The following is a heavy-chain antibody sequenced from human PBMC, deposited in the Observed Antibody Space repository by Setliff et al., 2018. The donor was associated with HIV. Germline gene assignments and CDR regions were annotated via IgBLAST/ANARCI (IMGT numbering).Heavy chain of an antibody. CDR2: ITPNSGGT. J-gene: IGHJ1*01. CDR3: ARDQGMWDYGGNVLLREYFLH. CDR1: GYTFTGYY. D-gene: IGHD4-17*01. Sequence: ASVKVSCKASGYTFTGYYMHWVRQAPGQGLEWMGWITPNSGGTNYARKFQGRVTMTRDTSISTAYMELSRLRSDDTAVYYCARDQGMWDYGGNVLLREYFLHWGQGTLVTVSS. V-gene: IGHV1-2*02.